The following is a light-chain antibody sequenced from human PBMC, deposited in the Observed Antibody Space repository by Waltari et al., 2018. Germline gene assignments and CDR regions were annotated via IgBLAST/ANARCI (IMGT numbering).Light chain of an antibody. V-gene: IGKV3D-15*01. J-gene: IGKJ2*01. CDR3: QQYMNWPPGYT. CDR2: GVS. Sequence: EILMTQSPVALSVSTGERATLSCRASQNVSDNLAWYQQRPGQAPALLVYGVSIRAPGVPDRFSGGGSATQFTLTINSAQSSDSAVYYCQQYMNWPPGYTFGQGTKVEIK. CDR1: QNVSDN.